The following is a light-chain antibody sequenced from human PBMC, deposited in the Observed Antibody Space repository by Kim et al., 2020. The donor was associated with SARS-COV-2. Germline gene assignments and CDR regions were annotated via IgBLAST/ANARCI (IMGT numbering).Light chain of an antibody. CDR1: SSNIGNNY. V-gene: IGLV1-51*01. J-gene: IGLJ2*01. Sequence: QSVLTQPPSVSAAPGQKVTISCSGSSSNIGNNYVSWYQHLPRTAPKLLIYDNNKRPSGIPDRFSGSKSGTSATLGITGLQTGDEADYYCGTWDSSLSAGVFGGGTQLTVL. CDR3: GTWDSSLSAGV. CDR2: DNN.